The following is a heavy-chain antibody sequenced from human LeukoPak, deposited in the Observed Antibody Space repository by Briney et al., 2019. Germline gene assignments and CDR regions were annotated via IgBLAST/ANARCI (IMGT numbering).Heavy chain of an antibody. V-gene: IGHV3-21*01. CDR1: GFTFSSYS. CDR3: ARQGNWNYVVVRNYYYYMDV. CDR2: ISSSSSYI. D-gene: IGHD1-7*01. J-gene: IGHJ6*03. Sequence: GGSLRLSCAASGFTFSSYSMNWVRQAPGKGLEWVSSISSSSSYIYYADSVKGRFTISRDNAKNSLYLQMNSLRAEDTAVYYCARQGNWNYVVVRNYYYYMDVWGKGTTVTVSS.